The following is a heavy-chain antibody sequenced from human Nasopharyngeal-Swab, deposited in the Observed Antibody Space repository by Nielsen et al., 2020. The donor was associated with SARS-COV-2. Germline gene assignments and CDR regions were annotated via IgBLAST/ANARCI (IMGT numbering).Heavy chain of an antibody. D-gene: IGHD3-10*01. J-gene: IGHJ4*02. CDR1: GFTFSDYY. CDR3: ASRGIWFGEFVFDY. V-gene: IGHV3-11*04. CDR2: ISSSGSTI. Sequence: GGSLRLSCTASGFTFSDYYMSWIRQAPGKGLEWVSYISSSGSTIYYADSVKGRFTISRDNAKNSLYLQMNSLRAEDTAVYYCASRGIWFGEFVFDYWGQGTLVTVSS.